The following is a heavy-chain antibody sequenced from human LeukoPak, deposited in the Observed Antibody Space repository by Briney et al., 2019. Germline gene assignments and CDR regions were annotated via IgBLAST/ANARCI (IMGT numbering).Heavy chain of an antibody. CDR1: GSTFTSYG. CDR2: ISAYNGNT. D-gene: IGHD2-21*02. CDR3: ARVFARLLFDH. Sequence: ASVKVSCKSSGSTFTSYGISWVRQAPGQGLEWMGWISAYNGNTNYAQKLQGRVTMTTDRSTSTAYMELRSLRSDDTAVYYCARVFARLLFDHWGQGPLVTVSS. J-gene: IGHJ1*01. V-gene: IGHV1-18*01.